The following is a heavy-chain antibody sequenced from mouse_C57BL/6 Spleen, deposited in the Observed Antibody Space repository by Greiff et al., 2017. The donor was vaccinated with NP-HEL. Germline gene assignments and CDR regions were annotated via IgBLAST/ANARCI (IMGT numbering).Heavy chain of an antibody. D-gene: IGHD3-3*01. CDR2: IWRGGST. J-gene: IGHJ3*01. CDR3: ARNWGDLAWFAY. Sequence: QSGPGLVQPSQSLSITCTVSGFSLTSYGVHWVRQSPGKGLEWLGVIWRGGSTDYNAAFISRLSISKDNSKSQVFFKMNSLQADDTAIYYCARNWGDLAWFAYWGQGTLVTVSA. V-gene: IGHV2-2*01. CDR1: GFSLTSYG.